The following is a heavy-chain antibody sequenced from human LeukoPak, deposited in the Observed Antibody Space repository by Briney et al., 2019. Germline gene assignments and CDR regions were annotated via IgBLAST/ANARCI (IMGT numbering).Heavy chain of an antibody. Sequence: GGSLRLSCAASGFTFSDYYMSWIRQAPGKGLEWVSYSSSSGSTIYYADSVKGRFTISRDNAKNSLYLQMNSLRAEDTAVYYCASTGGDMVRGVIIPDYWGQGTLVTVSS. V-gene: IGHV3-11*01. CDR3: ASTGGDMVRGVIIPDY. CDR2: SSSSGSTI. CDR1: GFTFSDYY. D-gene: IGHD3-10*01. J-gene: IGHJ4*02.